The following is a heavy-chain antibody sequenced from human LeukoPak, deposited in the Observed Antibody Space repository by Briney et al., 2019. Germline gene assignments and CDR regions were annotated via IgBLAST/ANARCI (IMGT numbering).Heavy chain of an antibody. V-gene: IGHV1-2*02. CDR1: GYRFTDYY. CDR3: ARETTEGPGSRSRFDY. D-gene: IGHD3-10*01. CDR2: IDPKSGGT. J-gene: IGHJ4*02. Sequence: ASVKVSCKTSGYRFTDYYIHWVRQAPGQGLEWMGWIDPKSGGTNFAQKFQGGVTMTSDTSITTAYVELSSLRFDDTAVYFCARETTEGPGSRSRFDYWGQETLVTVSS.